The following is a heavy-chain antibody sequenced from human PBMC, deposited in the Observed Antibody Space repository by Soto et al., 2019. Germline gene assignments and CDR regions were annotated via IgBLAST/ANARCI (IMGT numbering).Heavy chain of an antibody. CDR3: ARVDCSSTTCHNGAEY. J-gene: IGHJ4*02. Sequence: YNPSLKSRVTISVDTSKNQLSLKLSSVTAADTAVYYCARVDCSSTTCHNGAEYWGQGTLVTVSS. D-gene: IGHD2-2*01. V-gene: IGHV4-34*01.